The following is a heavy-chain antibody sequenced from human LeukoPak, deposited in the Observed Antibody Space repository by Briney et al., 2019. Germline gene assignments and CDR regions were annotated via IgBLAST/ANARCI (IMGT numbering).Heavy chain of an antibody. CDR3: ARDGSQELPDAFDI. CDR2: ISSSGSTI. D-gene: IGHD4-23*01. J-gene: IGHJ3*02. Sequence: PGGSLRLSCAASGFTFSDYYMSWIRQAPGKGLEWVSYISSSGSTIYYADSVKGRFTISRDNAKNSLYLQMNSLRAEDTAVYYCARDGSQELPDAFDIWGQGTMVTVSS. V-gene: IGHV3-11*01. CDR1: GFTFSDYY.